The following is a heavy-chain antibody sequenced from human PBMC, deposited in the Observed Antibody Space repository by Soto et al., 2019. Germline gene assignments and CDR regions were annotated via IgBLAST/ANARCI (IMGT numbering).Heavy chain of an antibody. CDR2: IIPIFGTA. Sequence: AASVKVSCKASGGTFSSYAISWVRQAPGQGLEWMGGIIPIFGTANYAQKFQGRVTITADESTSTAYMELSSLRSEDTAVYYCARDKNYDSSGYYESLALQYFDYWGQGTLVTVSS. CDR1: GGTFSSYA. D-gene: IGHD3-22*01. CDR3: ARDKNYDSSGYYESLALQYFDY. V-gene: IGHV1-69*13. J-gene: IGHJ4*02.